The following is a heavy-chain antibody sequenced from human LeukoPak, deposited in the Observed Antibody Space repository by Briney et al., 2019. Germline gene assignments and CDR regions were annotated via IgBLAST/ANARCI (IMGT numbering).Heavy chain of an antibody. J-gene: IGHJ4*02. D-gene: IGHD2-21*02. CDR3: ARHSVLGGDLDY. Sequence: SETLSLTCTVSGGSISGYHWSWIRQPPGKGLEWIAYIYYSGSTNYNPSLKSRLTISVDTSKNQFSLKLSSVTAADTAVYYCARHSVLGGDLDYWGQGTLVTVSS. CDR2: IYYSGST. V-gene: IGHV4-59*08. CDR1: GGSISGYH.